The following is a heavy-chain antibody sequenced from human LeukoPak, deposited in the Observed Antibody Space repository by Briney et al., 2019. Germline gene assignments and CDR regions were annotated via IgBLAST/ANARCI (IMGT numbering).Heavy chain of an antibody. CDR2: IYYSGST. CDR3: VRGYCSGGSCYSYYYYNYMDV. D-gene: IGHD2-15*01. V-gene: IGHV4-59*12. J-gene: IGHJ6*03. CDR1: GDSISSYY. Sequence: PSETLSLTCTVSGDSISSYYCSWIRQPPGKGLEWIGYIYYSGSTYYNPSLKSRVTISVDTSKNQFSLKLSSVTAADTAVYYCVRGYCSGGSCYSYYYYNYMDVWGKGTTVTVFS.